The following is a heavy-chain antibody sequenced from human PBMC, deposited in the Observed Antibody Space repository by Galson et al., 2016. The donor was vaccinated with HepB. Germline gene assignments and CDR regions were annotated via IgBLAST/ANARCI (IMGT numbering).Heavy chain of an antibody. V-gene: IGHV3-11*06. CDR3: AREGRGAYSNTIHS. J-gene: IGHJ4*02. D-gene: IGHD3-16*01. CDR1: GFTFSDYY. Sequence: SLRLSCAASGFTFSDYYMSWIRQAPGKGLEWISYISRSSSYIIYADSVKGRFTISRDDAKNSLYLQRNSLRAEDTAVYYCAREGRGAYSNTIHSWGQGTLVTVSS. CDR2: ISRSSSYI.